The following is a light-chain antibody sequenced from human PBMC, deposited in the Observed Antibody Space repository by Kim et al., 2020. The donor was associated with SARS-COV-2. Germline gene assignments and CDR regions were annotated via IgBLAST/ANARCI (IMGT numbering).Light chain of an antibody. CDR3: GTWDSSLSAGV. V-gene: IGLV1-51*01. J-gene: IGLJ2*01. CDR2: DNN. Sequence: GQNVTIPCPGSSSNISNNYVSWYQQLPGTAPKLLIYDNNKRPSGIPDRFSGSKSGTSATLGITGLQTGDEADYYCGTWDSSLSAGVFGGGTQLTVL. CDR1: SSNISNNY.